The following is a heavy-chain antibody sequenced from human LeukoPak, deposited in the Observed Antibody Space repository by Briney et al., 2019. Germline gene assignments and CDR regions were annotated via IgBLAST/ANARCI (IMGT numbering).Heavy chain of an antibody. CDR3: AKDLFETHWGEVFDY. CDR2: TWNDGSKG. V-gene: IGHV3-30*02. Sequence: GGSLRLSCAASGFTLSTYGVHWVRQAPGKGLEWVAVTWNDGSKGEYADSVKGRFTVSRDNSKNTLFLQMDSLRVDDTAVYYCAKDLFETHWGEVFDYWGQGALVAVSS. D-gene: IGHD7-27*01. CDR1: GFTLSTYG. J-gene: IGHJ4*02.